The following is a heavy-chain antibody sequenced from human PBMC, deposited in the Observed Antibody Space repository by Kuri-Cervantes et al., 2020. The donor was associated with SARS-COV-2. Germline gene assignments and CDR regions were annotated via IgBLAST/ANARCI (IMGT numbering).Heavy chain of an antibody. Sequence: SETLSLTCTVSGGSISSGNHYWSWIRQPAGKGLEWIGRIFTSGSTNYNPSLKSRVTISVDTSKNQFSLKLSSVTAADTAVYYCAMRSGDFDYWGQGTLVTVSS. CDR2: IFTSGST. D-gene: IGHD7-27*01. CDR3: AMRSGDFDY. J-gene: IGHJ4*02. CDR1: GGSISSGNHY. V-gene: IGHV4-61*02.